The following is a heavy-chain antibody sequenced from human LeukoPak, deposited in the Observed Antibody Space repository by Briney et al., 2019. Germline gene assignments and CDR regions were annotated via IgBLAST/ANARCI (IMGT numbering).Heavy chain of an antibody. V-gene: IGHV1-2*06. Sequence: ASVKVSCKASGYTFTGYYMHWVRQAPGQGLEWMGRINPNSGGTNYAQKFQGRVTMTRDTSISTAYMELSRLRSDDTAVYNCARVGSSGWIDAFDIWGQGTMVTVSS. CDR1: GYTFTGYY. CDR3: ARVGSSGWIDAFDI. CDR2: INPNSGGT. J-gene: IGHJ3*02. D-gene: IGHD3-22*01.